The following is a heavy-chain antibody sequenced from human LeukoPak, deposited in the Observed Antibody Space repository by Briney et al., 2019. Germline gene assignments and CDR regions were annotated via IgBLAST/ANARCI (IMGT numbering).Heavy chain of an antibody. J-gene: IGHJ3*02. V-gene: IGHV4-34*01. Sequence: SETLSLTCAVYGGSFSGYYWSWIRQPPGKGLEWIGEINHSGSTNYNPSLKSRVTISVDTSKNQFSLKLSSVTAADTAVYYCARSSGWYNAFDIWGQGTMVTVSS. CDR1: GGSFSGYY. CDR3: ARSSGWYNAFDI. D-gene: IGHD6-19*01. CDR2: INHSGST.